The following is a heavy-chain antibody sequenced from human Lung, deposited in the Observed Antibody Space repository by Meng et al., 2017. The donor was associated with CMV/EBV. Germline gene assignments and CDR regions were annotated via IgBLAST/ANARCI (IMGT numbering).Heavy chain of an antibody. CDR2: IMPYSGDT. CDR3: ARDHNWGPDH. CDR1: GYTFTGHF. D-gene: IGHD1-1*01. Sequence: ASXXVSCKASGYTFTGHFLHWVRQAPGQGLGWMGWIMPYSGDTHYAQTFQGRVTMTSDTSLSTAYMELSSLRSDDTAVYYCARDHNWGPDHWGQGTLVTVSS. J-gene: IGHJ4*02. V-gene: IGHV1-2*02.